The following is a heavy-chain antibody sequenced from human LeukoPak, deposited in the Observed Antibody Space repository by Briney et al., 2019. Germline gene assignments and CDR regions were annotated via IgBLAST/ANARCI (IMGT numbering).Heavy chain of an antibody. CDR2: IRYDGSNK. D-gene: IGHD4-17*01. Sequence: TGGSLRLSCAASGFTFSSYGMHWVRQAPGKGLEWVAFIRYDGSNKYYADSVKGRFTISRDNSKNTLYLQMNSLRAEDTAVYYCATLRYGDYYFDYWGQGTLVTVSS. CDR3: ATLRYGDYYFDY. V-gene: IGHV3-30*02. J-gene: IGHJ4*02. CDR1: GFTFSSYG.